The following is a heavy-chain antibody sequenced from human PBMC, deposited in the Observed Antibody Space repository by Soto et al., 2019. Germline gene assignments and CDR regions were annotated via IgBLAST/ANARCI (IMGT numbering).Heavy chain of an antibody. Sequence: PGGSLRLSCAASGFTFSSYAMSWVRQAPGKGLEWVSVISGSGDSTYYADSVKGRFTISRDNSKNTLYLQMKSLRAEDTAVYYCAKAGSRIPHALQEYSSGWYSLNPTWFDYWGQGTLVTVSS. CDR1: GFTFSSYA. D-gene: IGHD6-19*01. J-gene: IGHJ4*02. V-gene: IGHV3-23*01. CDR2: ISGSGDST. CDR3: AKAGSRIPHALQEYSSGWYSLNPTWFDY.